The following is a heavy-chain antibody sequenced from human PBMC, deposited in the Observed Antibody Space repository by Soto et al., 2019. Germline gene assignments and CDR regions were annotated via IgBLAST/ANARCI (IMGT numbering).Heavy chain of an antibody. J-gene: IGHJ4*02. CDR2: ISGSGGST. V-gene: IGHV3-23*01. Sequence: GGSLRLSCAASGFTVSSYAMSWVRQAPGKGLEWVSAISGSGGSTYYADSVKGRFTISRDNSKNTLYLQMNSLRAEDTAVYYCAKAADYYDSSGYLRYWGQGTLVTVSS. CDR3: AKAADYYDSSGYLRY. D-gene: IGHD3-22*01. CDR1: GFTVSSYA.